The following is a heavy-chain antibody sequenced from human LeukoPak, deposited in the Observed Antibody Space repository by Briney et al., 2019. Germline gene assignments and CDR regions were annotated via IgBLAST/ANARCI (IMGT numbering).Heavy chain of an antibody. CDR1: GFTFSSYW. CDR2: INSDGSST. V-gene: IGHV3-74*01. J-gene: IGHJ5*02. CDR3: AIRYCSSTSCPFDP. D-gene: IGHD2-2*01. Sequence: GGSLRLSCAAFGFTFSSYWMHWVRQAPGKGLVWVSRINSDGSSTSYADSVKGRFTISRDNAKNTLYLQMNSLRAEDTAVYYCAIRYCSSTSCPFDPWGQGTLVTVSS.